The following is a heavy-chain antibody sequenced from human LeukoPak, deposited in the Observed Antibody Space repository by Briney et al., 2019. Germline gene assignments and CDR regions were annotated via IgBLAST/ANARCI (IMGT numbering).Heavy chain of an antibody. CDR1: GFTFSSYS. D-gene: IGHD3-10*01. J-gene: IGHJ4*02. V-gene: IGHV3-21*05. CDR2: INSSSSYI. Sequence: KAGGSLRLYCAASGFTFSSYSMIWVRTAQGQGLEWGSYINSSSSYIYYADSVKGRFTISRDNAKNSLYLQMNSLRAEDTAVYYCARDGGSYYYGSGSPTPHDYGGQGTLVTVSS. CDR3: ARDGGSYYYGSGSPTPHDY.